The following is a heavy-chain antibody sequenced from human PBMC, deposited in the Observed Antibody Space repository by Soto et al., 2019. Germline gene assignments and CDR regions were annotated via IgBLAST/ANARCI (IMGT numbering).Heavy chain of an antibody. CDR3: ARSRDGYSFYFYYGMDG. V-gene: IGHV3-30*03. J-gene: IGHJ6*02. CDR1: GFIFTSYG. CDR2: ILHDGSAE. Sequence: GGSLRLSCAASGFIFTSYGMHWVRQAPGKGLEWLALILHDGSAEYYADSVKGRFTISRDNSKNTLYLQMNSLTAEDTAVYYCARSRDGYSFYFYYGMDGWGQGTTVTVSS. D-gene: IGHD4-4*01.